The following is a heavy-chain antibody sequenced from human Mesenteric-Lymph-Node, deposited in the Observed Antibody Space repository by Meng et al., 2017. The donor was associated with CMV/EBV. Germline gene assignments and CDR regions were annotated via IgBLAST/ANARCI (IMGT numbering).Heavy chain of an antibody. CDR2: IKGDGSEI. CDR3: AQANNFES. V-gene: IGHV3-7*01. Sequence: GGSLRLSCSVSGISFNSYWMNWVRQGPGKGLEWVANIKGDGSEIHYADSVKGRFTISRDNAKNSLFLQMNSLRADDTSVYYCAQANNFESWGQGTLVTVSS. J-gene: IGHJ4*02. D-gene: IGHD4/OR15-4a*01. CDR1: GISFNSYW.